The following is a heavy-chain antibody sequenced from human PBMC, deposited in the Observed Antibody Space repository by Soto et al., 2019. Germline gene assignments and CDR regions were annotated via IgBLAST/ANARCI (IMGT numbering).Heavy chain of an antibody. CDR1: GYTFTSYA. CDR2: INAGNGNT. CDR3: ARAILWFGENPLDY. V-gene: IGHV1-3*01. J-gene: IGHJ4*02. D-gene: IGHD3-10*01. Sequence: QVQLVQSGAEVKKPGASVTVSCKASGYTFTSYAMHWVRQAPGQRLEWMGWINAGNGNTKYSQKFQGRVTITRDTSASTAYMELSSLRSEDTAVYYCARAILWFGENPLDYWGQGTLVTVSS.